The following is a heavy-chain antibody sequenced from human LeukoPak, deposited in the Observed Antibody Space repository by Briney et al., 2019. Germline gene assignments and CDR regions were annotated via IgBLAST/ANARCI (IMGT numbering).Heavy chain of an antibody. CDR3: ARGTTMIVTAPGYFDY. D-gene: IGHD3-22*01. J-gene: IGHJ4*02. CDR1: GFTFSSYA. Sequence: GGSLRLSCAASGFTFSSYAMHWVRQAPGKGLEYVSAVSSNRGSTYYANSVKGRFTISRDNSKNTLYLQMGSLRAEDMAVYYCARGTTMIVTAPGYFDYWGQGTLVTVSS. CDR2: VSSNRGST. V-gene: IGHV3-64*01.